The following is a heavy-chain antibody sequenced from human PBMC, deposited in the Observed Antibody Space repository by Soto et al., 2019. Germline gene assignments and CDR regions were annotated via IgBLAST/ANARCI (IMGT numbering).Heavy chain of an antibody. V-gene: IGHV3-13*05. J-gene: IGHJ6*02. CDR3: ARTDRDFYGLDV. CDR1: GFTFRNYD. Sequence: EVQLVESGGGLVQPGGSLRVSCEAYGFTFRNYDMHWVRQGTGKGLEWVSGISAAGDPDYADSVEGRFTISRENAQNSFFLQMNSLRVGDTAVYYCARTDRDFYGLDVWGQGTTVIVSS. CDR2: ISAAGDP.